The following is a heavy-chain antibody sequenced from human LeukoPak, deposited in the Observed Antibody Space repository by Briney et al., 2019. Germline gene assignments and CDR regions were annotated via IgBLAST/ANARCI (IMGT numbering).Heavy chain of an antibody. V-gene: IGHV1-46*01. CDR2: INPSGGST. CDR1: GYTFTSCY. J-gene: IGHJ4*02. Sequence: GASVKVSCKASGYTFTSCYMHWVRQAPGQGLEWMGIINPSGGSTSYAQNFQGRVTMTRDMSTSTVYMELSSVRSEDTAVYYCARDRRYPHYYDSSGYSDYWGQGTLVTVSS. CDR3: ARDRRYPHYYDSSGYSDY. D-gene: IGHD3-22*01.